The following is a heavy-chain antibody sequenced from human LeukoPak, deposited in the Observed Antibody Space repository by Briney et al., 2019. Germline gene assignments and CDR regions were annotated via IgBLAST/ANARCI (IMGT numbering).Heavy chain of an antibody. CDR1: GFTFSSYG. V-gene: IGHV3-30*18. CDR3: AKGEYYDYVWGSLDH. J-gene: IGHJ5*02. CDR2: ISYDGSNK. Sequence: GGSLRLSCVASGFTFSSYGMHWVRQAPGKGLEWVAVISYDGSNKYYADSVKGRFTISRDNSKNTLYLQMNSPRAEDTAVYYCAKGEYYDYVWGSLDHWGQGTLVTVSS. D-gene: IGHD3-16*01.